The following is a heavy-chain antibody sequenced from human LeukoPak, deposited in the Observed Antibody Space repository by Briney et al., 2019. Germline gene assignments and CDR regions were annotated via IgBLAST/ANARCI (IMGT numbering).Heavy chain of an antibody. CDR3: TRHAVTTVRYYYYYYMDV. J-gene: IGHJ6*03. CDR2: IRSKANSYAT. V-gene: IGHV3-73*01. Sequence: PGGSLRLSCAASGFTFSGSAMHRVRQASGKGLEWVGRIRSKANSYATAYAASVKGRFTISRDDSKNTAYLQMNSLKTEDTAVYYCTRHAVTTVRYYYYYYMDVWGKGTTVTVSS. CDR1: GFTFSGSA. D-gene: IGHD4-11*01.